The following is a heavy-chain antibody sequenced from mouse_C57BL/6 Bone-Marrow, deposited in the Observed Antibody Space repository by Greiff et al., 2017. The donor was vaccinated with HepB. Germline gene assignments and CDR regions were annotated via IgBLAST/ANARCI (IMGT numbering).Heavy chain of an antibody. Sequence: VQLQQPGAELVKPGASVKMSCKASGYTFTSYWITWVKQRPGQGLEWIGDIYPGSGSTNYNEKFKSKATLTVDTSSSTAYMQLSSLTSEDSAVYYCARKNYGSRLYAMDYWGQGTSVTVSS. D-gene: IGHD1-1*01. V-gene: IGHV1-55*01. CDR3: ARKNYGSRLYAMDY. CDR2: IYPGSGST. CDR1: GYTFTSYW. J-gene: IGHJ4*01.